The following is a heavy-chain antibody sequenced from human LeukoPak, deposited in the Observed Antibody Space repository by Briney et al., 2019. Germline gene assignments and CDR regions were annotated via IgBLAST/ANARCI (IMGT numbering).Heavy chain of an antibody. CDR2: IYYSGST. J-gene: IGHJ5*02. CDR3: ARAYYDFWSGPNWFDP. Sequence: SSETLSLTCTVSGGSISSGGYYWSWIRQHPGKGLEWIGYIYYSGSTYYNPSLKSRVTISVDTSKNQFSLKLSSVTAADTAVYYCARAYYDFWSGPNWFDPWGQGNLVTGSS. D-gene: IGHD3-3*01. CDR1: GGSISSGGYY. V-gene: IGHV4-31*03.